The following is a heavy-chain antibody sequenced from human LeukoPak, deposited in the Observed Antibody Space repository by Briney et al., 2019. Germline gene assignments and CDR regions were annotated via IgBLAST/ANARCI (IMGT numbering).Heavy chain of an antibody. Sequence: GRSLRLSCAASGFTFSSYAMSWVRQAPGKGLEWVSAISGSGGSTYYADSVKGRFTISRDNSKNTLYLQMNSLRAEDTAVYYCAKAPPAYYYDSSGYSEVDYWGQGTLVTVSS. D-gene: IGHD3-22*01. CDR1: GFTFSSYA. V-gene: IGHV3-23*01. CDR2: ISGSGGST. J-gene: IGHJ4*02. CDR3: AKAPPAYYYDSSGYSEVDY.